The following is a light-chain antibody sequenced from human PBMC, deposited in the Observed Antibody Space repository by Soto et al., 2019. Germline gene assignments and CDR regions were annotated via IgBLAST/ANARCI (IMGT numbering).Light chain of an antibody. CDR3: QQYGSSPQT. J-gene: IGKJ1*01. CDR1: QSVSNNY. CDR2: GAS. Sequence: EIVLTQSPGTLSLSPGERATLSCRASQSVSNNYLAWYQQKPGQAPRLLIYGASSRATGIPARFSGSGSGTDFTLTISRLEPEDFAVYYCQQYGSSPQTFGQGTKVDIK. V-gene: IGKV3-20*01.